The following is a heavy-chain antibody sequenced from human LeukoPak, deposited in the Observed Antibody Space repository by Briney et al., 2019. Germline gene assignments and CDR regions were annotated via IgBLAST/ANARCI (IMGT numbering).Heavy chain of an antibody. D-gene: IGHD6-13*01. J-gene: IGHJ4*02. V-gene: IGHV4-39*07. CDR1: GGSISSSSYY. Sequence: PSETLSLTCTVSGGSISSSSYYWGWIRQPPGKGLEWIGSIYYRGSTYYNPSLKSRVTISVDTSKNQFSLKLSSVTAADTAVYYCAGDRSSSWYRWPFFDYWGQGTLVTVSS. CDR3: AGDRSSSWYRWPFFDY. CDR2: IYYRGST.